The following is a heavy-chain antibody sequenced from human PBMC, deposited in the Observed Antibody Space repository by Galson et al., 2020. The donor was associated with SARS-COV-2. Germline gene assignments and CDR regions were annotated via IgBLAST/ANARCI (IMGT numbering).Heavy chain of an antibody. CDR3: AGHYYGSGSYYNLNLNDY. J-gene: IGHJ4*02. CDR2: IYYSGST. V-gene: IGHV4-39*01. Sequence: ASETLSLTCTVSGGSISSSSYYWGWIRQPPGKGLEWIGSIYYSGSTYYNPSLKSRVTISVDTSKNQFSLKLSSVTAADTAVYYCAGHYYGSGSYYNLNLNDYWVQGTLVTVSS. D-gene: IGHD3-10*01. CDR1: GGSISSSSYY.